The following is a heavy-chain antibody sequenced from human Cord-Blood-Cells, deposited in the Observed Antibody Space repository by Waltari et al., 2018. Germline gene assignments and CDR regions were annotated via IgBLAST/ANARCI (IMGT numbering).Heavy chain of an antibody. Sequence: QVQLVQSGAEVKKPGASVKVSCKASGYTFTGYYMHWVRPAPGQGLELMGWLNPNSGGTNYAQKFQGRVTMTRDTSISTAYMELSRLRSDDTAVYYCARVPNWNYAGVDYWGQGTLVTVSS. CDR2: LNPNSGGT. CDR1: GYTFTGYY. V-gene: IGHV1-2*02. CDR3: ARVPNWNYAGVDY. D-gene: IGHD1-7*01. J-gene: IGHJ4*02.